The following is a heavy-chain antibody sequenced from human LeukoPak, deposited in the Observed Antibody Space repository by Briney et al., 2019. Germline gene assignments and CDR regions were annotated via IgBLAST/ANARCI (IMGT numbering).Heavy chain of an antibody. CDR1: GLIIISTR. CDR3: ARVRDGYKPPKLSSYYYMDV. CDR2: IKQDGSEK. J-gene: IGHJ6*03. V-gene: IGHV3-7*01. D-gene: IGHD5-24*01. Sequence: GGSLRLSRAASGLIIISTRMSWVRQAPGKGLGWVANIKQDGSEKYYVDSVKGRFTISRDNAKNSLYLQMSSLRAEDTAVYYCARVRDGYKPPKLSSYYYMDVWGKGTTVTISS.